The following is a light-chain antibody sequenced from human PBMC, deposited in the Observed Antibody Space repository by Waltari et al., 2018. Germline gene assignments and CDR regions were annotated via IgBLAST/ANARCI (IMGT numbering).Light chain of an antibody. J-gene: IGLJ1*01. CDR2: DVN. V-gene: IGLV2-14*03. Sequence: QSALTQPASVSGSLGQSITISCPGSSSDIGSYDHVSWYQQHPGKAPKVIIFDVNYRPSWVSNRFSGSKSGITASLTISGLQAEDEADYFCKSFTTRATYVFGSGTRVTV. CDR1: SSDIGSYDH. CDR3: KSFTTRATYV.